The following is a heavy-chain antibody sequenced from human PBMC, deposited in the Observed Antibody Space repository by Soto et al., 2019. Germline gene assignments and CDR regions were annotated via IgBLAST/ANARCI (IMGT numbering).Heavy chain of an antibody. D-gene: IGHD3-10*01. Sequence: SETLSLTCAVSGGSISSSNCWSFVRQPPGKGLEWIGEIYHSGSTNYNPSLKSRVTISVDKSKNQFSLKLSSVTAADTAVYYCTRYYYGSGFPYWGQGTLVTVSS. CDR2: IYHSGST. J-gene: IGHJ4*02. V-gene: IGHV4-4*02. CDR1: GGSISSSNC. CDR3: TRYYYGSGFPY.